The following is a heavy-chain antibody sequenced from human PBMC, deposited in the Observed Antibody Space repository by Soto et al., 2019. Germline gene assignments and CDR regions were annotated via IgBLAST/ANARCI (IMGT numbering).Heavy chain of an antibody. J-gene: IGHJ4*02. CDR2: VSSSGSYI. Sequence: PGGSLRLACAASGFTFSSYGMNWVRQAPGKGLEWVSSVSSSGSYIYYADSVKGRFTISRDNAKNSLYLQMNSLRAEDTAVYYSASLYHYHSDAYVTFDYWGQGTPVTSPQ. D-gene: IGHD3-22*01. CDR1: GFTFSSYG. V-gene: IGHV3-21*01. CDR3: ASLYHYHSDAYVTFDY.